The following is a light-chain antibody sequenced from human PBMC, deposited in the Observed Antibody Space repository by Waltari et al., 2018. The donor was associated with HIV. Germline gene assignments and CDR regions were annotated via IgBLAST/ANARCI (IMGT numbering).Light chain of an antibody. J-gene: IGLJ3*02. CDR2: YKSESDK. V-gene: IGLV5-45*01. Sequence: QAVLTQPASLSASPGSSASLTCTLRSGINVGSYRIYWYQQKSGSPPQYLLRYKSESDKHQVSGAPSRFSGSKDASTNAGILLISGLQAEDEADYYCLIWHSSAWVFGGGTKLTVL. CDR3: LIWHSSAWV. CDR1: SGINVGSYR.